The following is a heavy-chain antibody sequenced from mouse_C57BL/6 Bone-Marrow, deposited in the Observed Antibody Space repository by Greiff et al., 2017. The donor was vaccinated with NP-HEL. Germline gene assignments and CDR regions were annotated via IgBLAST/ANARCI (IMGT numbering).Heavy chain of an antibody. V-gene: IGHV2-2*01. CDR2: IWSGGST. J-gene: IGHJ1*03. D-gene: IGHD1-1*01. CDR3: ARIYYYGRGDWYFDV. Sequence: QVQLQQSGPGLVQPSQCLSITCTVSGFSLTSYGVHWVRQSPGKGLEWLGVIWSGGSTDYNAAFISRLSISTDNAKSQVFFKMNRLQAEDTAIYDCARIYYYGRGDWYFDVWGTGTTVTVSA. CDR1: GFSLTSYG.